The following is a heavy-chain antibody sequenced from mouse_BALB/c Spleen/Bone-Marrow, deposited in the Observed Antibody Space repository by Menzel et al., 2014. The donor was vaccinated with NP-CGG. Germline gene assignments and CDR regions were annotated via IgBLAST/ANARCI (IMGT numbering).Heavy chain of an antibody. J-gene: IGHJ3*01. CDR1: GFTFSSYG. Sequence: EVMLVESGGGLVQPGGSLKLSCAVSGFTFSSYGMSWVRQTPDKRLELVATINSNGGSTYYPDSVKGRFTISRDNAKNTLYLQMSSLKSEDTAMYYCARDMITTRGFAYWGQGTLVTVSA. CDR2: INSNGGST. D-gene: IGHD2-4*01. CDR3: ARDMITTRGFAY. V-gene: IGHV5-6-3*01.